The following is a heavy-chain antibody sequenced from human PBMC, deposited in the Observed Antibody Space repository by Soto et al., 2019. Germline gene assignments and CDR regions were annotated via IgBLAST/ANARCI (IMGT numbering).Heavy chain of an antibody. D-gene: IGHD2-15*01. CDR3: AKDPLYCSGGSCYPNWFAP. Sequence: EVQLLESGGGLVQPGGSLRLSCAASGFTFSSYAMSWVRQAPGKGLEWVSAISGSGGSTYYADSVKGRFTISRDNSKNTLYLQMNSLRAEDTAVYYCAKDPLYCSGGSCYPNWFAPWGQGTLVTVSS. V-gene: IGHV3-23*01. CDR2: ISGSGGST. J-gene: IGHJ5*02. CDR1: GFTFSSYA.